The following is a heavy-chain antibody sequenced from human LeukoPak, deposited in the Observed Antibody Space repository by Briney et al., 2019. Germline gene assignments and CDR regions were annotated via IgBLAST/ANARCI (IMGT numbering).Heavy chain of an antibody. Sequence: PGGSLRLSCAASGFTFSDYYMSWIRQAPGKGLEWVSYIGSSSSYTNYADSVKGRFTISRDNAKNSLYLQMNSLRAEDTAVYYCARERREWFGELLNHYLDYWGQGTLVTVSS. CDR3: ARERREWFGELLNHYLDY. CDR2: IGSSSSYT. CDR1: GFTFSDYY. D-gene: IGHD3-10*01. V-gene: IGHV3-11*06. J-gene: IGHJ4*02.